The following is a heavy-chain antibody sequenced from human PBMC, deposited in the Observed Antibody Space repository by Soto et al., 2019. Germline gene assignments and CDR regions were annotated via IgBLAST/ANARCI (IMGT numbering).Heavy chain of an antibody. D-gene: IGHD3-10*01. CDR3: ARVSRSQYYGSGSYYGYYYYGMDV. CDR1: SFSISSGYY. J-gene: IGHJ6*02. V-gene: IGHV4-38-2*01. CDR2: IYHSGTT. Sequence: PSETLSLTCAVSSFSISSGYYWGWGRQPPGKGLEWIGSIYHSGTTNYSPSLKSRVTISIDTSKNQFSLKLSSVTAADTAVYYWARVSRSQYYGSGSYYGYYYYGMDVWGQGTTVTVSS.